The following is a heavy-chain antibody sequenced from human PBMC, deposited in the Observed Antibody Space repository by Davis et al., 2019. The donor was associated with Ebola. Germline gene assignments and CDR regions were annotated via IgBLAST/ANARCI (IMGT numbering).Heavy chain of an antibody. CDR3: ARVLVRGVIATDY. CDR1: GFTFSSYG. CDR2: ISYDGSNK. J-gene: IGHJ4*02. Sequence: GESLKISCAASGFTFSSYGMHWVRQAPGKGLEWVAVISYDGSNKYYADSVKGRFTISRDNAKNTLYLQMSSLRAEDTAVYYCARVLVRGVIATDYWGQGTLVTVSS. D-gene: IGHD3-10*01. V-gene: IGHV3-30*03.